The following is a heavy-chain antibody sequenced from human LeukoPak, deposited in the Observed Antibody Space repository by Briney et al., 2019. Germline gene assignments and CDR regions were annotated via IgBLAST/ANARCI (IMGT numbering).Heavy chain of an antibody. D-gene: IGHD6-19*01. J-gene: IGHJ3*02. CDR2: ISYDGSNK. V-gene: IGHV3-30-3*01. Sequence: GGSLRLSCAASGFIFSTYAMHWVRQAPGKGLEWVAVISYDGSNKYYADSVKGRFTISRDNSKNTLYLQMNSLRAEDTAVYYCARDLNSSGWYSLIGAFDIWGQGTMVTVSS. CDR1: GFIFSTYA. CDR3: ARDLNSSGWYSLIGAFDI.